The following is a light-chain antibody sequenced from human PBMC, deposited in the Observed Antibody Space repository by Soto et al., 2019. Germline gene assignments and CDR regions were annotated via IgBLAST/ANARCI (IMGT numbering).Light chain of an antibody. Sequence: EIVMTQSPATLSVSPGERATLSCRASQSVSSNVAWYQQKPGHTPRLLIHVASSRATGIPARFSGSGSGTEFNPTIRRLQSEDFAVYYCQQYNNWRTFGQGTKLEIK. J-gene: IGKJ2*01. CDR3: QQYNNWRT. V-gene: IGKV3-15*01. CDR2: VAS. CDR1: QSVSSN.